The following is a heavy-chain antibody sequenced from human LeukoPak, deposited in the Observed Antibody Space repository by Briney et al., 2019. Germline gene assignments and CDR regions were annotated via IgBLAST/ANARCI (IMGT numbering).Heavy chain of an antibody. D-gene: IGHD5-18*01. V-gene: IGHV4-59*08. Sequence: SETLSLTCTVSGGSITNSYWSWIRQPPGKGLEWIGYIYNTGTTTYNPSLKSRVTISVDASKSQFSLKLSSVTAADTAVYYCARYGYTYAYDFWGQGTLVTVSS. J-gene: IGHJ4*02. CDR2: IYNTGTT. CDR1: GGSITNSY. CDR3: ARYGYTYAYDF.